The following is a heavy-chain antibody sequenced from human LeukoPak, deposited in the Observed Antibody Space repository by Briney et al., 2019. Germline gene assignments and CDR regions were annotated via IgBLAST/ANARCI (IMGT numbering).Heavy chain of an antibody. J-gene: IGHJ5*02. V-gene: IGHV1-18*01. CDR2: ISAYNGNT. Sequence: ASVKVSCKASGYTFTSYGISWVRQAPGQGLEWMGWISAYNGNTNYAQKLQGRVTMTTDTSTSTAYMELRSLRSDDTAVYYCASTMPNFGYCSSTSCPYWFDPWGQGTLVTVSS. CDR1: GYTFTSYG. D-gene: IGHD2-2*01. CDR3: ASTMPNFGYCSSTSCPYWFDP.